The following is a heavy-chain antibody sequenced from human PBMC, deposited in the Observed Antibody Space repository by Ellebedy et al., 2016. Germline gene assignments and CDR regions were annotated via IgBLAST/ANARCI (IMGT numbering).Heavy chain of an antibody. CDR3: AKNQVRAPIGLDAFDM. D-gene: IGHD3-16*02. CDR2: LSGSGGST. Sequence: GESLKISCAASGFTFSTYAMSWVRQAPGKGLEWVSGLSGSGGSTYYADSVKGRFTISRDNSKNTLSLQMNSLRGEDTAVYYCAKNQVRAPIGLDAFDMWGQGTVVTVSS. V-gene: IGHV3-23*01. J-gene: IGHJ3*02. CDR1: GFTFSTYA.